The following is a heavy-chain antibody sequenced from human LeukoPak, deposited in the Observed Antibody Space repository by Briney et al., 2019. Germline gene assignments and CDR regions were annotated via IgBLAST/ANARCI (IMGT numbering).Heavy chain of an antibody. CDR1: GGPISGYY. CDR3: AREGSGWHPPDY. J-gene: IGHJ4*02. D-gene: IGHD6-19*01. V-gene: IGHV4-59*01. CDR2: VYYTGST. Sequence: ASETLSLTCTVSGGPISGYYWSWIRQPPGKGLEWIGYVYYTGSTNYNPSLKSRVTISVDTSKNQFSLKLSSVTAADTAMYYCAREGSGWHPPDYWGQGTLVTVSS.